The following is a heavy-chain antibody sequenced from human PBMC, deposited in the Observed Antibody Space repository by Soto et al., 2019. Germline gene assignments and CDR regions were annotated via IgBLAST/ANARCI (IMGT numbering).Heavy chain of an antibody. V-gene: IGHV1-69*18. CDR2: IVPSVDTT. CDR1: GGTFSRSG. J-gene: IGHJ6*02. CDR3: ARCPQPPATADPYAVDV. Sequence: QVQLVQSGTEVKKPGASVKVSCKASGGTFSRSGFHWVRQAPGQGLEWMGMIVPSVDTTNYAQKFQARVTMSADQFASTVYLELRSLRSADTAVYYCARCPQPPATADPYAVDVWGQGTRVIVSS. D-gene: IGHD1-26*01.